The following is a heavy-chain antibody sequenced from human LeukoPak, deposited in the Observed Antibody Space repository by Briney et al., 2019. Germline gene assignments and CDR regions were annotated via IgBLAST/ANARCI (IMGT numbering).Heavy chain of an antibody. Sequence: PSETLSLTCTVSGGSISSSSYYWGWIRQPPGKGLEWIGYIYYSGSTNYNPSLKSRVTISVDTSKNQFSLKLSSVTAADTAVYYCARFLAADWFDPWGQGTLVTVSS. CDR2: IYYSGST. J-gene: IGHJ5*02. CDR3: ARFLAADWFDP. CDR1: GGSISSSSYY. D-gene: IGHD3-3*01. V-gene: IGHV4-61*05.